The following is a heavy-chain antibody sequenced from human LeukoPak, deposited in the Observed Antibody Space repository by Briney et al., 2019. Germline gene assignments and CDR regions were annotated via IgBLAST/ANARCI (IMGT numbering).Heavy chain of an antibody. CDR3: ARYTCSGGSCYYFDY. CDR2: IYYSGST. D-gene: IGHD2-15*01. J-gene: IGHJ4*02. CDR1: GGSISSYY. Sequence: PSETLSLTCTVSGGSISSYYWSWIRQPPGKGLEWIGYIYYSGSTNYNPSLKSRVTISVDTSKNQFSLKLSSVTAADTAVYYCARYTCSGGSCYYFDYWGQGTLVTVSS. V-gene: IGHV4-59*08.